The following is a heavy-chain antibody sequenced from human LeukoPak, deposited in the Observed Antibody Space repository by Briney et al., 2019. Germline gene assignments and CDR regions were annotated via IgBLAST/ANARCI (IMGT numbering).Heavy chain of an antibody. CDR1: GFTFDDYT. CDR3: AKGLDWADY. D-gene: IGHD3-9*01. J-gene: IGHJ4*02. V-gene: IGHV3-23*01. Sequence: GGSLRLSCAASGFTFDDYTMHWVRQAPGKGLEWVSAISGSGGSTYYADSVKGRFTISRDNSKNTLYLQMNSLRAEDTAVYYCAKGLDWADYWGQGTLVTVSS. CDR2: ISGSGGST.